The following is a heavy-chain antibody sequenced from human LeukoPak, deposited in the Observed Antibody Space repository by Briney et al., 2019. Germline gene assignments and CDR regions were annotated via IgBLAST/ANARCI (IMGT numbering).Heavy chain of an antibody. CDR2: IIPIFGTA. V-gene: IGHV1-69*13. D-gene: IGHD5-24*01. Sequence: GASVKVSCKASGGTFSSYAISWVRQAPGQGLEWMGGIIPIFGTANYAQKFQGRVTITVDESTSTAYMELSSLRSEDTAVYYCASGRDGYNGFDYWGQGTLVTVSS. CDR3: ASGRDGYNGFDY. CDR1: GGTFSSYA. J-gene: IGHJ4*02.